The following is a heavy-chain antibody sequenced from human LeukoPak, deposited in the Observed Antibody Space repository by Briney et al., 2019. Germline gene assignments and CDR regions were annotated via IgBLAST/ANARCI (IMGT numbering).Heavy chain of an antibody. J-gene: IGHJ1*01. V-gene: IGHV3-23*01. CDR1: GFTFSSYA. CDR2: ISGSGGST. D-gene: IGHD5/OR15-5a*01. CDR3: ATYNSVNAREFQY. Sequence: GGSLRLSCAASGFTFSSYAMSWVRQAPGKGLEWVSAISGSGGSTYYADSVKGRFTISRDNSKNTLYLQMNSLGGDDTAIYYCATYNSVNAREFQYWGQGTLVTVPS.